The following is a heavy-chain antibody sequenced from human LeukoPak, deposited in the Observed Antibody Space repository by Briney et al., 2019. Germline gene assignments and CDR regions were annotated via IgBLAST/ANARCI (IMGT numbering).Heavy chain of an antibody. V-gene: IGHV4-34*01. CDR1: GGSFSGYY. J-gene: IGHJ4*02. CDR3: ARGTGFESLPRAY. Sequence: SETLSLTCAVYGGSFSGYYWSWIRQPPGKGLEWIGEINHSGSTNYNPSLKSRVTISVDTSKNQFSLKLSSVTAADTAVYYCARGTGFESLPRAYWGQGTLVTVSS. CDR2: INHSGST.